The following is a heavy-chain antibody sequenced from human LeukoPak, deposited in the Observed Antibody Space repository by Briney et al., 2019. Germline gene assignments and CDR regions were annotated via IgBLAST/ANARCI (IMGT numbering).Heavy chain of an antibody. CDR1: GDSVSSNSAT. CDR2: TYYRSKWYN. J-gene: IGHJ4*02. D-gene: IGHD5-18*01. CDR3: ARDLAGDGGYSYGMVDY. Sequence: SQTLSLTFAISGDSVSSNSATWNWIRQSPSRGLEWLGSTYYRSKWYNDYAESVKSRITINPDTSKNQFSLQLNSVTPEDTAVYFCARDLAGDGGYSYGMVDYWGQGTLVTVSS. V-gene: IGHV6-1*01.